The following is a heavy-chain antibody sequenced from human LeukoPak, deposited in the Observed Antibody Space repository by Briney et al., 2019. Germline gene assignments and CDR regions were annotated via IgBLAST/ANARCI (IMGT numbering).Heavy chain of an antibody. CDR3: ARSYDYVWGSYRYELDY. Sequence: GASVKVSCKASGYTFTSYAIHWVRQAPGQRLEWMGWINAGNGNTKYSQKFQGRVTITRDTSASTAYMELSSLRSEDTAVYYYARSYDYVWGSYRYELDYWGQGTLVTVSS. D-gene: IGHD3-16*02. V-gene: IGHV1-3*01. CDR2: INAGNGNT. J-gene: IGHJ4*02. CDR1: GYTFTSYA.